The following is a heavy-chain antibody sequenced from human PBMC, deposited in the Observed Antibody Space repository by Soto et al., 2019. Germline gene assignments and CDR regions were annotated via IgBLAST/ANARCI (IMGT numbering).Heavy chain of an antibody. J-gene: IGHJ4*02. CDR3: ARRGGYPTIDY. CDR1: GGSISSSSYY. D-gene: IGHD1-26*01. V-gene: IGHV4-39*01. Sequence: SETLSLTCTVSGGSISSSSYYWGWIRQPPGKGLEWIGSIYYSGSTYYNPSLKSRVTISVDTSKNQFSLKLSSVTAADTAVYYCARRGGYPTIDYWGQGTLVTVSS. CDR2: IYYSGST.